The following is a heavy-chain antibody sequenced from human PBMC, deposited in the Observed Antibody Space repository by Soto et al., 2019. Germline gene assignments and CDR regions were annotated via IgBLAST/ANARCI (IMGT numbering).Heavy chain of an antibody. D-gene: IGHD3-22*01. V-gene: IGHV3-53*01. CDR1: GFTVSGNY. J-gene: IGHJ4*02. Sequence: HPGGSLRLSCAASGFTVSGNYMSWVRQAPGKGLEWVSVIYSAGSTYYADSVKGRFTISRDSSHNTLYLQMNSLRAEDTAVYYCGSATMKVVSPYVLDYWGQGTLVTVSS. CDR2: IYSAGST. CDR3: GSATMKVVSPYVLDY.